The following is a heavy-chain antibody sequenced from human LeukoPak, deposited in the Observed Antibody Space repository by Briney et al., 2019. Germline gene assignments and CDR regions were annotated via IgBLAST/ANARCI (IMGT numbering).Heavy chain of an antibody. CDR3: ARGPAGFLAHTPNWFDP. D-gene: IGHD3-3*01. V-gene: IGHV4-61*02. CDR2: IYTSGST. J-gene: IGHJ5*02. CDR1: GGSISSGSYY. Sequence: SETLSLTCTVSGGSISSGSYYWSWIRQPAGKGLEWIGRIYTSGSTNYNPSLKSRVTISVDTSKNQFSLKLSSVTAADTAVYYCARGPAGFLAHTPNWFDPWGQGTLVTVSS.